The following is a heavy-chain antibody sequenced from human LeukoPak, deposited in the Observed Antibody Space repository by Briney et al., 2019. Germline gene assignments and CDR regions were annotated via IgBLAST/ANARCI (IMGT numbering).Heavy chain of an antibody. V-gene: IGHV3-21*01. CDR3: ARGKYNYGYILDY. D-gene: IGHD5-18*01. CDR1: GFTFDDYG. J-gene: IGHJ4*02. CDR2: ISSSSSYI. Sequence: PGGSLRLSCAASGFTFDDYGMTWVRQAPGKGLEWVSSISSSSSYIYYADSVKGRFTISRDNAKNSLYLQMNSLRAEDTAVYYCARGKYNYGYILDYWGQGTLVTVSS.